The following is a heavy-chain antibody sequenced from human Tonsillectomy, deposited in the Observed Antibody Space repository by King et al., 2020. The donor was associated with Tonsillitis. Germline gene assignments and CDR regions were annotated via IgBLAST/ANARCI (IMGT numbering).Heavy chain of an antibody. CDR2: MNPNSGDS. Sequence: QLVQSGAEVKMPGASVKVSCKASGYTFTNYDINWVRQATGQGLEWMGWMNPNSGDSGYSQKFQGRVTMTRDASRGTAYMELRSLRSEDTAVYYCAREMGTIFGVVIGPGYWGQGTLVTVSS. CDR3: AREMGTIFGVVIGPGY. CDR1: GYTFTNYD. V-gene: IGHV1-8*01. J-gene: IGHJ4*02. D-gene: IGHD3-3*01.